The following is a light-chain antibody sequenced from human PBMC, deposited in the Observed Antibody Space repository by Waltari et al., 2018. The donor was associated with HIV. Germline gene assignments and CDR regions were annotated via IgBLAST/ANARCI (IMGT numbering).Light chain of an antibody. CDR2: ENN. CDR3: GTKDDNIILGL. J-gene: IGLJ1*01. Sequence: QPVLTQPPSVSASPGQNVTVSCPGSGSNIGNHYVSWYQQFPGKAPILLFYENNRRASATPARFSASKSGPTATLDITGLQIGDEADYYCGTKDDNIILGLFGTGTWVTVL. V-gene: IGLV1-51*01. CDR1: GSNIGNHY.